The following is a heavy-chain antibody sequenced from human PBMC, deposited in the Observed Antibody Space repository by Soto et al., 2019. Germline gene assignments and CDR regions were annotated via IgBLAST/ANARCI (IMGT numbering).Heavy chain of an antibody. Sequence: RLSDATSGFSCGDYESSWGRQAPGKGLEWVAHMKKDGSEKYYVDSVKGRFTVSRDNTKSSLYLQMSSLRAEDTAVYYCAKLGSGYYTGLYFDYWGQGTLVTVPS. CDR3: AKLGSGYYTGLYFDY. J-gene: IGHJ4*02. CDR2: MKKDGSEK. D-gene: IGHD3-3*01. CDR1: GFSCGDYE. V-gene: IGHV3-7*03.